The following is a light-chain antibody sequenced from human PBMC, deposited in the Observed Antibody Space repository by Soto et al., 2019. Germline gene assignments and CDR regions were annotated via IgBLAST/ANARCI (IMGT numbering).Light chain of an antibody. J-gene: IGKJ1*01. V-gene: IGKV1-6*01. CDR2: AAT. CDR3: LQDYNYPWT. Sequence: AIQMTQSPSSLSASVGDRITITCRASQGIRNDLGWDQQKPGKAPKLLIYAATSLQSGVPSRFSGSGSGTDFTLTISSLQPEDFATYYCLQDYNYPWTFGQGTKGEIK. CDR1: QGIRND.